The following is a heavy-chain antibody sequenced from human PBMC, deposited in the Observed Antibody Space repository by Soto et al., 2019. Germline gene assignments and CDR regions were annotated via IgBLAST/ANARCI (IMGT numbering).Heavy chain of an antibody. J-gene: IGHJ4*02. CDR2: TSYDGSNN. V-gene: IGHV3-33*05. CDR3: ARWGTTGGLDV. Sequence: QVQLVESGGGVVQPGTSLRLSCVGSGLTFRSYVIHWVRQAPGKGLEWVALTSYDGSNNFYGDSVKGRFTISRHKSRNTVELQMDSLRFEDTALYYCARWGTTGGLDVWGQGTLVSVSS. D-gene: IGHD3-16*01. CDR1: GLTFRSYV.